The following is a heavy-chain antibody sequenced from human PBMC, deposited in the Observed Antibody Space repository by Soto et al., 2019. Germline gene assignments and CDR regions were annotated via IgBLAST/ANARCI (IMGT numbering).Heavy chain of an antibody. D-gene: IGHD4-17*01. Sequence: SETLSLTCAVYGGSFSGYYWSWIRQPPGKGLEWIGEINHSGSTNYNPSLKSRVTISVDTSKNQFSLKLSSVTAADTAVYYCARRRGDYGDYCDSCYYYYGMDVWGQGTTVTVSS. CDR3: ARRRGDYGDYCDSCYYYYGMDV. V-gene: IGHV4-34*01. CDR1: GGSFSGYY. CDR2: INHSGST. J-gene: IGHJ6*02.